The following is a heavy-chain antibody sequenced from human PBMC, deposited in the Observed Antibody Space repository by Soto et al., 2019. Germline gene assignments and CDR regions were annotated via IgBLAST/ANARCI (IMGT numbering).Heavy chain of an antibody. V-gene: IGHV1-69*06. CDR1: GGTFGSDA. J-gene: IGHJ5*02. CDR3: ARDRTDSGYYTNWLDP. D-gene: IGHD3-22*01. CDR2: IIPIFGTT. Sequence: SVKVSCKASGGTFGSDAITWVRQAPGQGLEWVGRIIPIFGTTNYAQNLQGRVTVSADKSTLTSYMELHSLTSDDTALYYCARDRTDSGYYTNWLDPWGQGTQVTVSS.